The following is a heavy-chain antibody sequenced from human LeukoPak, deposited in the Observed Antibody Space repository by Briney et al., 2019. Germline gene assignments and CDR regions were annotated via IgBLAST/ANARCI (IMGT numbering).Heavy chain of an antibody. J-gene: IGHJ4*02. V-gene: IGHV3-21*01. CDR1: GFTFSSYS. CDR3: ARDNFDY. CDR2: ISSSSSYI. Sequence: GGSLRLSCAASGFTFSSYSMTCVRQAPGKGLEWVSSISSSSSYIFYADSVKGRFTISRDNAKNSLYLQMNSLRAEDTAVYYCARDNFDYWGQGTLVTVSS.